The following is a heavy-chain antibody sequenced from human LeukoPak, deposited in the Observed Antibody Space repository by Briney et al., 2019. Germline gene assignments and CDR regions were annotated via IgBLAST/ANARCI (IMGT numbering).Heavy chain of an antibody. D-gene: IGHD1-26*01. CDR1: EFTFSSYA. Sequence: GGSLRLSCAASEFTFSSYAMSWVRQAPGKGLEWVSSISENGGSTYYVDSVKGRFTISRDNSKSTLYLQMNTLRVEDTAIYYCAKDRRSTFLPVDYWGQGTLVTVSS. V-gene: IGHV3-23*01. J-gene: IGHJ4*02. CDR2: ISENGGST. CDR3: AKDRRSTFLPVDY.